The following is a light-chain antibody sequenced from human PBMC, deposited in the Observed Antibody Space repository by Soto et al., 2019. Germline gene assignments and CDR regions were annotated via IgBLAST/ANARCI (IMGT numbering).Light chain of an antibody. CDR2: EVT. Sequence: QSALTQPPSASGSPGQSVTISCTGTSSDVGAYNYVSWYQQHPGKAPKLVIYEVTKRPSGVPDRFSGSKSGNKASLTVSGLQAEDEAVYYCTSYAGSNNLGVLGSGTKLTVL. CDR3: TSYAGSNNLGV. V-gene: IGLV2-8*01. J-gene: IGLJ1*01. CDR1: SSDVGAYNY.